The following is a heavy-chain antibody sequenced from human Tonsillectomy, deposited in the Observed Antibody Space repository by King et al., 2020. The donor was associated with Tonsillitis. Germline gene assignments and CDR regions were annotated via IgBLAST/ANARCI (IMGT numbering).Heavy chain of an antibody. Sequence: VQLVQSGGGLVKPGGSLRLSCAASGFTFSSYSMNWVRQAPGKGLEWVSSISSSSSYIYLADSVKGRFTISRDKAKNSMYLQINSLRAEDTAVYYCARGGQYSEFDYWGQGTLVTVSS. D-gene: IGHD2-15*01. CDR3: ARGGQYSEFDY. V-gene: IGHV3-21*01. J-gene: IGHJ4*02. CDR2: ISSSSSYI. CDR1: GFTFSSYS.